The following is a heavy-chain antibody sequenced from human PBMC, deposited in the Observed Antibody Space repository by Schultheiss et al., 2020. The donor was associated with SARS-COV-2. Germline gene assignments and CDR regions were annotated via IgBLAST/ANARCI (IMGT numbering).Heavy chain of an antibody. J-gene: IGHJ6*02. Sequence: SETLSLTCIVSGGSISSGGYYWSWIRQHPGKGLEWIGYIYYSGSTYYNPSLKSRVTISVDTSKNQFSLKLSSVTAADTAVYYCARGGTHYYYYGMDVWGQGTTVTVSS. D-gene: IGHD1-7*01. CDR2: IYYSGST. V-gene: IGHV4-31*03. CDR3: ARGGTHYYYYGMDV. CDR1: GGSISSGGYY.